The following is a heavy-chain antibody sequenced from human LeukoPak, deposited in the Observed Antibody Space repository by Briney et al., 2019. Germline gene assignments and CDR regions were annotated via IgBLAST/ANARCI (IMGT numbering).Heavy chain of an antibody. Sequence: PSETLSLTCAVYGGSFSGYYWSWIRQPPGKGLEWIGEINHSGSTNYNPSLKSRVTIPVDTSKNQFSLKLSSVTAADTAVYYCARAKRSGYGLPVLDYWGQGTLVTVSS. CDR1: GGSFSGYY. CDR3: ARAKRSGYGLPVLDY. J-gene: IGHJ4*02. D-gene: IGHD5-12*01. CDR2: INHSGST. V-gene: IGHV4-34*01.